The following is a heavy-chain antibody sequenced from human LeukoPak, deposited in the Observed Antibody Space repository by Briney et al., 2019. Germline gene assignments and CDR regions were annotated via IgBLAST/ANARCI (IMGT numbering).Heavy chain of an antibody. CDR1: GFTFSSYW. Sequence: GGSLRLSCAASGFTFSSYWMSWVRQAPGKGLEWVANIKQDGSEKYYVDSVKGRFTISRDNAKNSLYLQMNSLRAEDTAVYYCAREVNGDYEGFDYWGQGTLVTVSS. V-gene: IGHV3-7*01. CDR3: AREVNGDYEGFDY. CDR2: IKQDGSEK. J-gene: IGHJ4*02. D-gene: IGHD4-17*01.